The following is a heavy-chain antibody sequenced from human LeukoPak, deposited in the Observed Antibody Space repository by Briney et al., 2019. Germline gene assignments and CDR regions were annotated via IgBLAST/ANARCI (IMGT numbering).Heavy chain of an antibody. CDR2: IYYSGST. J-gene: IGHJ4*02. CDR3: ARGYDSSAYYPFNY. V-gene: IGHV4-39*01. D-gene: IGHD3-22*01. Sequence: SETLSLTCTVSGGSISSSSYYWGWIRQPPGKGLEWIGSIYYSGSTYYNPSLKSRVTISVDTSKNQFSLKLSSVTAADTAVYYCARGYDSSAYYPFNYWGQGTLVTVSS. CDR1: GGSISSSSYY.